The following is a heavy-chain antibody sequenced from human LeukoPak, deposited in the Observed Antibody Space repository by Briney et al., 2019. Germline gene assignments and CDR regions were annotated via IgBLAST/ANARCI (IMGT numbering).Heavy chain of an antibody. CDR3: ARVKGGSGSYSYYYTDV. D-gene: IGHD1-26*01. Sequence: GASVKVSCKASGYTFTSYGISWVRQAPGQGLEWMGWISAYNGNTNYAQKLQGRVTMTTDTSTSTAYMELRSLRSEDTAVYYCARVKGGSGSYSYYYTDVWGKGTTVTVSS. V-gene: IGHV1-18*01. CDR2: ISAYNGNT. CDR1: GYTFTSYG. J-gene: IGHJ6*03.